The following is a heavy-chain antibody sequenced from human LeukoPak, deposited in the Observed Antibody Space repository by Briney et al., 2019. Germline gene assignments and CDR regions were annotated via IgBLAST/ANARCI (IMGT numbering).Heavy chain of an antibody. Sequence: ASPKVSRKDSRDSLTELSIHAVRPTPGKGLEWMGGFESEDGETIYAQKIQGRVTMTEDTSTDTAYMKLSSLRSEDTAVYYCATDRYYGSVNDAFDIWGQGTMVTVSS. CDR2: FESEDGET. J-gene: IGHJ3*02. D-gene: IGHD3-10*01. V-gene: IGHV1-24*01. CDR3: ATDRYYGSVNDAFDI. CDR1: RDSLTELS.